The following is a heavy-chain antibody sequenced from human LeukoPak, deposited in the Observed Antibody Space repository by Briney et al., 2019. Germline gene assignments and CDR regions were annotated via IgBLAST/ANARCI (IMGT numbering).Heavy chain of an antibody. D-gene: IGHD2-15*01. CDR2: FYSGGST. Sequence: PGGSLRLSCAASGFSVSSNYMSWVRQAPGKGLEWVSVFYSGGSTYYADSVKGRFTISRDTSKNTLYLQMNSLRVEDTAAYYCARETSTQCSGGSCFFDYWGQGTLVTVSP. CDR1: GFSVSSNY. J-gene: IGHJ4*02. V-gene: IGHV3-66*02. CDR3: ARETSTQCSGGSCFFDY.